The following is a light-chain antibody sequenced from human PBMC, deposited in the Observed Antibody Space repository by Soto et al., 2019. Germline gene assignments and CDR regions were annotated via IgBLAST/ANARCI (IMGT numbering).Light chain of an antibody. CDR2: AAS. CDR1: QSISSY. V-gene: IGKV1-39*01. CDR3: QQSYSTPQST. J-gene: IGKJ5*01. Sequence: DIQMTQSPSSLSASVGDRVTITCRASQSISSYLNWYQQKPGKSPKLLIYAASSLQSGVPSRFSGSGSGTDGTLSISSLQPEDFAPYYCQQSYSTPQSTFGQGTRLESK.